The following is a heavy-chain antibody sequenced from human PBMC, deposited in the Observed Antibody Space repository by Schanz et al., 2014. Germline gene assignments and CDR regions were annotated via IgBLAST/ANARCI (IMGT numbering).Heavy chain of an antibody. D-gene: IGHD3-3*02. Sequence: QVQLQQWGAGLLKPSETLSLTCAVYGGPFSGYFWSWIRQSPGKGLQWIGEIHHSGSIIYNPSLRSGVTMSMDTSKNQFFLKGPSVTAADTAVYYCARHLVNAYGMDVWGQGTAVTVSS. J-gene: IGHJ6*02. CDR3: ARHLVNAYGMDV. CDR2: IHHSGSI. CDR1: GGPFSGYF. V-gene: IGHV4-34*01.